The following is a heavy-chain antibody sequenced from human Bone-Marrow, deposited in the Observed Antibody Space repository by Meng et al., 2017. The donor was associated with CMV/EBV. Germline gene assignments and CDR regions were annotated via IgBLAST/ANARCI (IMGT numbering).Heavy chain of an antibody. Sequence: ASVKVSCKASGYTFTSYGISWVRQAPGQGLEWMGWISAYNGNTNYAQKLQGRVTMTTDTSTSTAYMELRILRSDDTAVYYCARNEDIPQPYYYYSMDVWGQGTTVTVSS. CDR3: ARNEDIPQPYYYYSMDV. J-gene: IGHJ6*02. V-gene: IGHV1-18*01. CDR1: GYTFTSYG. CDR2: ISAYNGNT. D-gene: IGHD2-15*01.